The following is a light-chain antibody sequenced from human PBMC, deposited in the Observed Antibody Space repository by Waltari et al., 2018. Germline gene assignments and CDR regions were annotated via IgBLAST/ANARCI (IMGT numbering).Light chain of an antibody. V-gene: IGKV3-20*01. Sequence: EIVLTQSPGTLSLSPGGRATLSCRASQSISRFLAWYQQKPGRAPRLLIYAASTRATDIPDRFSGSGSGTDFSLTISGLEPEDFAVYYCQHHLRLPATFGQGTKVEIK. CDR2: AAS. CDR3: QHHLRLPAT. J-gene: IGKJ1*01. CDR1: QSISRF.